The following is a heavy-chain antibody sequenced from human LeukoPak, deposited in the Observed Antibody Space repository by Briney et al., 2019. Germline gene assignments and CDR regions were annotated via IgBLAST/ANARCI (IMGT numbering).Heavy chain of an antibody. D-gene: IGHD3-10*01. CDR3: ARTSRGSVWKNWFDP. Sequence: ASVKVSCKASGYTFTSYYMHWVRQAPGQGLEWMGIINPSGGSTSYAQKFQGRVTMTRDTSTSTVYMELSSLRSEDTAVHYCARTSRGSVWKNWFDPWGQGTLVTVSS. V-gene: IGHV1-46*01. CDR2: INPSGGST. J-gene: IGHJ5*02. CDR1: GYTFTSYY.